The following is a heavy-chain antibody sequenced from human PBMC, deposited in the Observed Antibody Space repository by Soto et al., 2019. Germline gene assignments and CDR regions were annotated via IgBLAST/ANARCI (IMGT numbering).Heavy chain of an antibody. CDR3: ARQGDFSGSGGFDI. Sequence: GESLKISCKASGYSFTIYWIGWVRQMPGKGLEWMVIIYPGDSDTRYSPSFQGQVTISADKSISTAFLQWSSLKASDTAVYYCARQGDFSGSGGFDIWGQGTMVTVSS. D-gene: IGHD5-12*01. J-gene: IGHJ3*02. CDR1: GYSFTIYW. CDR2: IYPGDSDT. V-gene: IGHV5-51*01.